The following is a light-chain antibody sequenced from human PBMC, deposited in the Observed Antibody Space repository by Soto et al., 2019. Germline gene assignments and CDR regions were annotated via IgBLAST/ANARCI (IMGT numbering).Light chain of an antibody. CDR2: GSS. Sequence: DIQMTQSPSSLSAPVGDTVTITCRASQSIEFFSSWYQQKPGKAPKLLIYGSSTLQSGVPSRFRGSGSGTYFTLTISSLQPEDFATYYCQQTYISPPTFGQGT. CDR1: QSIEFF. V-gene: IGKV1-39*01. CDR3: QQTYISPPT. J-gene: IGKJ1*01.